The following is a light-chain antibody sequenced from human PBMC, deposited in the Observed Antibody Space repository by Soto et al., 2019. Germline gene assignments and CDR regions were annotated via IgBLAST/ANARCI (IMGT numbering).Light chain of an antibody. Sequence: QSVLTQPPSVSAAPGQKVTISCSGSSSNIGNNYVSWYQQLPGTAPKLLIYENNKRPSGITDRFSGSKSGTSATLGITGLETGDEADYYCGAWDSSLSAGVFGTGTKLTVL. CDR1: SSNIGNNY. CDR2: ENN. CDR3: GAWDSSLSAGV. V-gene: IGLV1-51*02. J-gene: IGLJ1*01.